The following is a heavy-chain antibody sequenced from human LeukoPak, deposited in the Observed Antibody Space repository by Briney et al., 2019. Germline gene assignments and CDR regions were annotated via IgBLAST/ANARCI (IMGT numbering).Heavy chain of an antibody. CDR1: GGSITGGTKY. D-gene: IGHD6-19*01. CDR2: IESSGTT. CDR3: ARVGSSSGWYPPTNSFDY. Sequence: PSQTLSLTCTVSGGSITGGTKYCNWIRQPAGKGLEWIGLIESSGTTNYNPSLMSRLTMSLDTSKNQFSLKLSSVTAADTAVYYCARVGSSSGWYPPTNSFDYWGQGTLVTVSS. V-gene: IGHV4-61*02. J-gene: IGHJ4*02.